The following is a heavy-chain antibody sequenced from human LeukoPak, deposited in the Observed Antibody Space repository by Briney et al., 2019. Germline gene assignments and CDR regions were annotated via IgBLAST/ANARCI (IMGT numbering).Heavy chain of an antibody. CDR1: GFTFSSYS. Sequence: GGSLRLSCAASGFTFSSYSMNWVRQAPGKGLEWVSYISSSSSTIYYADSVKGRFTISRDDAKNSLYLQMNSLRYEDTAVYYCASVSYDIGYWGQGTLVTVSS. CDR3: ASVSYDIGY. J-gene: IGHJ4*02. CDR2: ISSSSSTI. V-gene: IGHV3-48*02. D-gene: IGHD3-22*01.